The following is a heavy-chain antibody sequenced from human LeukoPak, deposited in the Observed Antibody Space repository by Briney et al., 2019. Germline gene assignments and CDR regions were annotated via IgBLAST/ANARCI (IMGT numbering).Heavy chain of an antibody. CDR1: GFTFSSYT. D-gene: IGHD2-15*01. V-gene: IGHV3-23*01. Sequence: GGSLRLSCAASGFTFSSYTMNWVRQAPGKGLEWVSAISGSGGSTYYAHSVKGRFTISRDNSKNTLYLQMSSLRAEDTAVYYCLRSGGGRASNWGQGTLVTVSS. CDR2: ISGSGGST. CDR3: LRSGGGRASN. J-gene: IGHJ4*02.